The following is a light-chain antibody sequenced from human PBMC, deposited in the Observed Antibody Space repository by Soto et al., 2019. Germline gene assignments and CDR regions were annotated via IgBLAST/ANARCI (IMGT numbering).Light chain of an antibody. CDR2: GAS. V-gene: IGKV3-20*01. Sequence: EIVLTQSPGTLSLSPGERATLSCRASQSVSSSYLAWYQQKPGQAPRLLIYGASSRATGIPDRFSGSGSGTDFTLIISRLEPEDFAVYYCQQYGSSQWTFVQGTKVDIK. CDR3: QQYGSSQWT. CDR1: QSVSSSY. J-gene: IGKJ1*01.